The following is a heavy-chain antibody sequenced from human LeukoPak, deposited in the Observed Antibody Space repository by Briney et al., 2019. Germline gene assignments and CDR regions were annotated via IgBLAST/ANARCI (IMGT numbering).Heavy chain of an antibody. D-gene: IGHD1-1*01. J-gene: IGHJ6*02. CDR3: ARQPMTGYWNYYFYGMDV. Sequence: SETLSLTCTVSTDSITSDSYSWAWIRQSPGKGLEWIGSINYGGTTFYNPALKSRVTFSIATPKRQFSLSLRPVSAADTAVYYCARQPMTGYWNYYFYGMDVWGQGTTVIVSS. CDR1: TDSITSDSYS. V-gene: IGHV4-39*01. CDR2: INYGGTT.